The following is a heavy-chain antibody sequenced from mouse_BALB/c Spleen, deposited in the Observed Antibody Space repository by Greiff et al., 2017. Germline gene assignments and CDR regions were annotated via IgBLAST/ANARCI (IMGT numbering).Heavy chain of an antibody. D-gene: IGHD2-12*01. J-gene: IGHJ1*01. CDR2: ILPGSGST. Sequence: QVHVKQSGAELMKPGASVKISCKATGYTFSSYWIEWVKQRPGHGLEWIGEILPGSGSTNYNEKFKGKATFTADTSSNTAYMQLSSLTSEDSAVYYCARSYYSPADWYFDVWGAGTTVTVSS. CDR1: GYTFSSYW. CDR3: ARSYYSPADWYFDV. V-gene: IGHV1-9*01.